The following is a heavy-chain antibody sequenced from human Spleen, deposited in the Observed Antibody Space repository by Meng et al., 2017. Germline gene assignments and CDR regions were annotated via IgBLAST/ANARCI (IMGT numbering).Heavy chain of an antibody. CDR2: IPHSGSP. J-gene: IGHJ4*02. V-gene: IGHV4-4*02. CDR1: GDSISNHNW. D-gene: IGHD3-10*01. Sequence: QVQLRESGPGLVKPSETLLLTCAVSGDSISNHNWWTWVRQAPGKGLEWIGEIPHSGSPAYNPSLKSRFSMSIEKSKNQFSLTLTSVTAADTAVYFCARGSGGSVWGQGTLVTVSS. CDR3: ARGSGGSV.